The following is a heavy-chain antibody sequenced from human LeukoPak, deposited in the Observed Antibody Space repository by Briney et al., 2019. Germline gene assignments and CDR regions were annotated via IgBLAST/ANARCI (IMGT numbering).Heavy chain of an antibody. CDR1: GFTFSSYE. CDR3: AGYTSMVIH. Sequence: PGGSLRLSCAASGFTFSSYEMNWVRQAPGKGLEWVSYISISGANIYYAESVKGRFTISRDDAKNSLYLQMNSLRAEDTAVYYCAGYTSMVIHWGQRTLVTVSS. J-gene: IGHJ4*02. D-gene: IGHD5-18*01. CDR2: ISISGANI. V-gene: IGHV3-48*03.